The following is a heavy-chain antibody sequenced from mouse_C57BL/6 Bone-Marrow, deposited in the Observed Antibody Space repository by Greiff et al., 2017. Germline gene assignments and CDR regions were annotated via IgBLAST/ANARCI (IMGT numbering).Heavy chain of an antibody. CDR2: INPNNGGT. J-gene: IGHJ4*01. CDR1: GYTFTDYY. V-gene: IGHV1-26*01. CDR3: ARRLRADYYAMDY. Sequence: EVQLQQSGPELVKPGASVKISCKASGYTFTDYYMNWVKQSHGKSLEWIGDINPNNGGTSYNQKFKGKATLTVDKSSSTAYMELRSLTSEDSAVYYCARRLRADYYAMDYWGQGTSVTVSS. D-gene: IGHD2-2*01.